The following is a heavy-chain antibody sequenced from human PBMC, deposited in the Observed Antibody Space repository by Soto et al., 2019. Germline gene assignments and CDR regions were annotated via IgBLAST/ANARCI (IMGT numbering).Heavy chain of an antibody. V-gene: IGHV3-21*01. J-gene: IGHJ3*02. CDR3: ARTLRAHDAFDI. CDR2: ISSSSSYI. Sequence: PVGSLRLSCAASGFTFSSYSMNWVRQAPGKGLEWVSSISSSSSYIYYADSVKGRFTISRDNAKNSLYLQMNSLRAEDTAVYYCARTLRAHDAFDIWGQGTMVTVSS. CDR1: GFTFSSYS.